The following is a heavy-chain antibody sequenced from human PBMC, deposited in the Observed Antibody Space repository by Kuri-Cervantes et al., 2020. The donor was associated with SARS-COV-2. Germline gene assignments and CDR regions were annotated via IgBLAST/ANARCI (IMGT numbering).Heavy chain of an antibody. CDR3: ARAHCSGGSCYPEYYYYYGMDV. CDR1: GGTFSSYA. V-gene: IGHV1-69*13. Sequence: SVKVSCKASGGTFSSYAITWVRQAPGQGLEWMGGIIPFFGTANYAQEFQGRVTITADESTSTAYMELSSLRSEDTAVYYCARAHCSGGSCYPEYYYYYGMDVWGQGTTVTVSS. CDR2: IIPFFGTA. J-gene: IGHJ6*02. D-gene: IGHD2-15*01.